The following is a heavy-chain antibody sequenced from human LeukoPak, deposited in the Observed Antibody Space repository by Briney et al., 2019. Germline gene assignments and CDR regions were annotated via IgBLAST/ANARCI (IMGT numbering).Heavy chain of an antibody. V-gene: IGHV3-48*03. CDR3: ARLIVGIAVVGADY. J-gene: IGHJ4*02. CDR1: GFTFSSYE. D-gene: IGHD6-19*01. CDR2: ISSSGSTI. Sequence: GGSLRLSCAASGFTFSSYEMNWVRQAPGKGLEWVSYISSSGSTIYYADPVKGRFTISRDNAKNSLYLQMNSLRAEDTAVYYCARLIVGIAVVGADYWGQGTLVTVSS.